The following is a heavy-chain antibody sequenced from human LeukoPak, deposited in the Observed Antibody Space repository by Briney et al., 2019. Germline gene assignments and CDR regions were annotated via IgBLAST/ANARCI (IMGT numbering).Heavy chain of an antibody. J-gene: IGHJ6*02. V-gene: IGHV4-59*01. CDR2: IYYTGST. CDR1: GGSIRSYY. Sequence: PSETLSLTCTVSGGSIRSYYWSWIRQPPGKGLEWVGYIYYTGSTNYNPSLKSRVTISVDTSKNQFPLRLTSVTAADTAVYYCAKMAGYSSFYYYYGMDVWGQGTTVTVSS. D-gene: IGHD6-13*01. CDR3: AKMAGYSSFYYYYGMDV.